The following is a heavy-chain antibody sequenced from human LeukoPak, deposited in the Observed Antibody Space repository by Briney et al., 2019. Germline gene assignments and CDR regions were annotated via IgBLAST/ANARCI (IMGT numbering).Heavy chain of an antibody. Sequence: SETLSLTCTVSGGSISSYYWSWIRQPPGKGLEWIGYNYYSGSTNYNPSLKSRVTISVDTSKNQFSLKLSSVTAADTAVYYCARDRYYYYGMDVWGQGTTVTVSS. CDR2: NYYSGST. J-gene: IGHJ6*02. CDR1: GGSISSYY. V-gene: IGHV4-59*01. CDR3: ARDRYYYYGMDV.